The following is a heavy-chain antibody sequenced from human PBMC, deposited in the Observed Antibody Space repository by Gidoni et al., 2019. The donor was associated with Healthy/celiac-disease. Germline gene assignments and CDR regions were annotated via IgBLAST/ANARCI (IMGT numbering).Heavy chain of an antibody. V-gene: IGHV3-23*01. CDR1: GFTFSSYA. CDR2: ISGSGGST. D-gene: IGHD3-22*01. CDR3: AKVGHYYDSSGYYYQEYFQH. J-gene: IGHJ1*01. Sequence: EVQLLESGGGLVPPGGSLRTSCAASGFTFSSYAKSWVRQAPGKGLEWGSAISGSGGSTYYADSVKGRFTISRDNSKNTLYLQMNSLRAEDTAVYYCAKVGHYYDSSGYYYQEYFQHWGQGTLVTVSS.